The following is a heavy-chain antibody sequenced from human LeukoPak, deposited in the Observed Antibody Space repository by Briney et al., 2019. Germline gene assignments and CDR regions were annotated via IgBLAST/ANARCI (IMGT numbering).Heavy chain of an antibody. J-gene: IGHJ3*02. CDR3: ARGYSYGDHAFDI. CDR1: GFTFSSYG. Sequence: GGSLRLSCAASGFTFSSYGMHWVRQAPGKGLEWVAVIWYDGSNKYYADSVKGRFTISRDNSKNTLYLQMNSLRAEDTAVYYCARGYSYGDHAFDIWGQGTMVTVSS. CDR2: IWYDGSNK. D-gene: IGHD5-18*01. V-gene: IGHV3-33*01.